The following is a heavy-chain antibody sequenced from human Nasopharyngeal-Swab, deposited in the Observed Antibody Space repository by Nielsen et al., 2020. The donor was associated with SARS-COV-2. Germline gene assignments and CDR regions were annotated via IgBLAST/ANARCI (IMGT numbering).Heavy chain of an antibody. J-gene: IGHJ4*02. Sequence: GESLKISCAASGFTFSSYDMSWVRQAPGKGLEWVSAISGSGGSTYYADSVKGRFTISRDNSKNTLYLQMNSLRAEDTAVYYCAKDDSSGYHYYFDYWGQGTLVTVSS. CDR1: GFTFSSYD. CDR2: ISGSGGST. V-gene: IGHV3-23*01. D-gene: IGHD3-22*01. CDR3: AKDDSSGYHYYFDY.